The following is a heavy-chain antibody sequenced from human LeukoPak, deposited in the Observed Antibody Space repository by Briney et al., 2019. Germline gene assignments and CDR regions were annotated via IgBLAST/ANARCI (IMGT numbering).Heavy chain of an antibody. J-gene: IGHJ5*02. CDR2: IYYSGST. D-gene: IGHD6-19*01. CDR1: GGSISSSSYY. CDR3: ARRDSSGWVNWFDP. Sequence: PSETLSLTCTVSGGSISSSSYYWGWLRQPPGKGLEWIGSIYYSGSTYYNPSLKSRVTISVDTSKNQFSLKLSSVTAADTAVYYCARRDSSGWVNWFDPWGQGTLVTVSS. V-gene: IGHV4-39*07.